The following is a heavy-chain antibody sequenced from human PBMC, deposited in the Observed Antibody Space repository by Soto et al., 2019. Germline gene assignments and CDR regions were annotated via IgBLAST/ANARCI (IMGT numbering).Heavy chain of an antibody. V-gene: IGHV4-4*02. Sequence: PSETLSLTLSVSGGSIYSSNWWSCVRQPPGKGLQRSGQLYRSGITNYNPSLKIRVTISIDKSKNQLTLNLRSVTAPDTALYYFARLITSGGVIYYFDYWGRGNLV. CDR2: LYRSGIT. CDR1: GGSIYSSNW. D-gene: IGHD3-16*01. J-gene: IGHJ4*02. CDR3: ARLITSGGVIYYFDY.